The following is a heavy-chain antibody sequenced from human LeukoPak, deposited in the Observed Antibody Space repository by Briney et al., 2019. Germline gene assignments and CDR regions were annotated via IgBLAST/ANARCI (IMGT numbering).Heavy chain of an antibody. J-gene: IGHJ5*02. V-gene: IGHV3-23*01. D-gene: IGHD2-15*01. CDR1: RFTFSGSA. CDR2: ISDDGVTT. Sequence: PGGSLRLSCAASRFTFSGSALSWVRQAPGKGLEWVSDISDDGVTTNYADSVKGRFTVSRDNSKNTLYLQMNSLRADDTAVYYCAKESTYCGGGSCYMWFDPWGQGTLVTVSS. CDR3: AKESTYCGGGSCYMWFDP.